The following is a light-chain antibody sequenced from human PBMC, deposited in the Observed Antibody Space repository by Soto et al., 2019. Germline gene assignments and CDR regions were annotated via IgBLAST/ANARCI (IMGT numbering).Light chain of an antibody. CDR1: QNNKNY. CDR2: WAS. Sequence: DIVVTQSPDSLAVSLGERATINCKSSQNNKNYLAWYQQKAGQPPKLLIDWASTRASGVPDRFSGSGSGTDFTLTISSLQAEDVAVYYCQLYYNSWTLGQGTKVDIK. CDR3: QLYYNSWT. V-gene: IGKV4-1*01. J-gene: IGKJ1*01.